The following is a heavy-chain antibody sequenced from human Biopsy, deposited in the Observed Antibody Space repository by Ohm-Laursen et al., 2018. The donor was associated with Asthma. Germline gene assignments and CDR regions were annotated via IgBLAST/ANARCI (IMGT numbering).Heavy chain of an antibody. D-gene: IGHD6-6*01. J-gene: IGHJ3*02. CDR2: IKEDGSEK. V-gene: IGHV3-7*01. Sequence: SLRLSCTAPGFTFSSYAMSWVRQAPGKGLEWVANIKEDGSEKYYVDSVKGRFTISRDNAKNSLYLQMNSLRAEETAVYYCARARESSSWASAFDIWGQGAKVTVSS. CDR1: GFTFSSYA. CDR3: ARARESSSWASAFDI.